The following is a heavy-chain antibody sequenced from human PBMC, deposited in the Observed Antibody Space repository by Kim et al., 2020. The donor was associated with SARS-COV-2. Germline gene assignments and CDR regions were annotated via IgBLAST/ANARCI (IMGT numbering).Heavy chain of an antibody. CDR3: GAVQLWLRRGIDY. J-gene: IGHJ4*02. Sequence: NPSLKSRVTISIDTSKNQFSLELSSVTAEDTAVYYCGAVQLWLRRGIDYWGQGTLVTVSS. D-gene: IGHD5-18*01. V-gene: IGHV4-31*02.